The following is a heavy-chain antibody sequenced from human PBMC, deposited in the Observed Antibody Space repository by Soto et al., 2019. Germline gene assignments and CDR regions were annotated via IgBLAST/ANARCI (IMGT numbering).Heavy chain of an antibody. V-gene: IGHV4-34*01. CDR1: AGSFSGYY. CDR3: ARVSVAAWILYDY. Sequence: QVQLQQWGAGLLKPSETLSLTCAVYAGSFSGYYWTWIRQPPGKGLEWIGEINHSGTIRYNPSLKSRVTISVDTSKNQFSLKLSSVTAADTAVYYCARVSVAAWILYDYWGQGTLVTVSS. CDR2: INHSGTI. J-gene: IGHJ4*02. D-gene: IGHD6-19*01.